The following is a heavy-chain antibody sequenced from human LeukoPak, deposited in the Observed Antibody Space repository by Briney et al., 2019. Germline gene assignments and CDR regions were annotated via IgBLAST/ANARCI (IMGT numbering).Heavy chain of an antibody. CDR3: AKPKQTAVTTSYYFDY. CDR2: ISGSGGSI. J-gene: IGHJ4*02. CDR1: GGSISSYY. V-gene: IGHV3-23*01. Sequence: ETLSLTCTVSGGSISSYYWSWVRQAPGKGLEWVSAISGSGGSIYYADSVKGRFTISRDNSKNTLYLQMNSLRAEDTAVYYCAKPKQTAVTTSYYFDYWGQGTLVTVSS. D-gene: IGHD4-17*01.